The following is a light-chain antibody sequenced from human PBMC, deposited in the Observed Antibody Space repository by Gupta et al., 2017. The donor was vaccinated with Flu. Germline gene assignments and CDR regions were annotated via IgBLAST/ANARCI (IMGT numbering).Light chain of an antibody. CDR1: QSIGSNY. Sequence: DIVLTQSPGTLSLSPGERATLSGRASQSIGSNYLAWYQQKPGQAPRLLLYSAAYRPTCVPDRFSGSGAGSDFTRTISILEAADFAVYYWQPAGNSRRFGPGTKVEI. CDR3: QPAGNSRR. CDR2: SAA. V-gene: IGKV3-20*01. J-gene: IGKJ1*01.